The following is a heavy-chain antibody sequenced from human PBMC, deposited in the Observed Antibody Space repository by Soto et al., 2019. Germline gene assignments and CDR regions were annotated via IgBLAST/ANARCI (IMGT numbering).Heavy chain of an antibody. Sequence: QVQLVESGGGVVQPGRSLRLSCAASGFTFSSYAMHWVRQAPGKGLEWVAVISYDGSNKYYADSVKGRFTISRDNSKNTLSLQMNSLRAEDTAVYYCISGYYLDYWGQGTLVTVSS. CDR2: ISYDGSNK. CDR3: ISGYYLDY. V-gene: IGHV3-30-3*01. D-gene: IGHD5-12*01. CDR1: GFTFSSYA. J-gene: IGHJ4*02.